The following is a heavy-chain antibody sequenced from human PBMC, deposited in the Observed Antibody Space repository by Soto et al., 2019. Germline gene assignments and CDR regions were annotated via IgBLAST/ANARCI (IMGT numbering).Heavy chain of an antibody. CDR1: GFTFSSYS. J-gene: IGHJ4*02. D-gene: IGHD5-18*01. V-gene: IGHV3-21*01. Sequence: GGSLRLSCAASGFTFSSYSMNWVRQAPGKGLEWVSSISSSSYIYYADSVKGRFTISRDNAKNSLYLQMNSLRAEDTAVYYCARGGQYSYAEIPFDYWGQGTLVTVSS. CDR3: ARGGQYSYAEIPFDY. CDR2: ISSSSYI.